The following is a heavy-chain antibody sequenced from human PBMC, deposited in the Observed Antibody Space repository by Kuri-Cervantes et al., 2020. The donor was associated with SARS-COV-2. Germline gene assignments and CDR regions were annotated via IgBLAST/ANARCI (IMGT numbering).Heavy chain of an antibody. CDR2: ISYDGSNK. Sequence: GGSLRLSCAASGFTFSSYAMHWVRQAPGKGLEWVAVISYDGSNKYYADSVKGRFTISRDNSKNTLYLQMNSLRAEDTTVYYGAKDQSARYYDSSGLFDYWGQGTLVTVSS. CDR3: AKDQSARYYDSSGLFDY. D-gene: IGHD3-22*01. V-gene: IGHV3-30*14. J-gene: IGHJ4*02. CDR1: GFTFSSYA.